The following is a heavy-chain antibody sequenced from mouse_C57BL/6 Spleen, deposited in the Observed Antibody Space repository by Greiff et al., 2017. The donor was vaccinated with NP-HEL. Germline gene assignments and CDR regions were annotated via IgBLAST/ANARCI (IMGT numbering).Heavy chain of an antibody. D-gene: IGHD2-5*01. Sequence: QVQLQQPGAELVKPGASVKLSCKASGYTFTSYWMQWVKQRPGQGLEWIGEIDPSDSYTNYNQKFKGKATLTVDTSSSTAYMQLSSLTSEDSAVYYCARGNYYSNSLFAYWGQGTLVTVSA. J-gene: IGHJ3*01. V-gene: IGHV1-50*01. CDR3: ARGNYYSNSLFAY. CDR1: GYTFTSYW. CDR2: IDPSDSYT.